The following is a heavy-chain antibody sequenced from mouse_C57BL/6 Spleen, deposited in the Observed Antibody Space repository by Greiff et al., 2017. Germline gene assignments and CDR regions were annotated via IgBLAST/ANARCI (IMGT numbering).Heavy chain of an antibody. CDR2: INPYNGGT. Sequence: QVQLQQPGTELVKPGASVKLSCKASGYTFTSYWMHWVKQRPGQGLEWIGNINPYNGGTSYNQKFKGKATLTVDKSSSTAYMELNSLTSEDSAVYYCARRYYGSSYPPAMDDWGQGTSVTVSS. CDR3: ARRYYGSSYPPAMDD. J-gene: IGHJ4*01. CDR1: GYTFTSYW. D-gene: IGHD1-1*01. V-gene: IGHV1-53*01.